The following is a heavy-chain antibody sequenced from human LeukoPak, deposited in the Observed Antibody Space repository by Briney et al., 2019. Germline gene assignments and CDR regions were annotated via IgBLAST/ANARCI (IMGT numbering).Heavy chain of an antibody. CDR2: IYYSGST. Sequence: SETLSLTCAVSGDSISRSSFYWGWIRQPPWKGLEWIATIYYSGSTSYNPSLKSRVTISVDTSKNQFSLKVTSVTAADTGFYYCARLPRSEYTYGSAGYFDYWGQGTLVTVSS. CDR1: GDSISRSSFY. D-gene: IGHD3-10*01. V-gene: IGHV4-39*01. J-gene: IGHJ4*02. CDR3: ARLPRSEYTYGSAGYFDY.